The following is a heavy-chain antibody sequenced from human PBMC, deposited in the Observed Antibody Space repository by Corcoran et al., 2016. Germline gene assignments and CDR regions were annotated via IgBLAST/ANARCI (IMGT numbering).Heavy chain of an antibody. D-gene: IGHD3-3*01. CDR2: INPSGGST. J-gene: IGHJ6*02. CDR1: GYTFTSYY. CDR3: ARDGEGNYDFCSVYLEYYYYYGIDV. Sequence: QVQLVQSGAEVKKPGASVKVSCKASGYTFTSYYMHWVRQAPGQGLEWMGIINPSGGSTSYAQKFQGRVPMTRDTSTSTVDMELSSLRSEDTVVYYCARDGEGNYDFCSVYLEYYYYYGIDVWGQGTTVTVSS. V-gene: IGHV1-46*01.